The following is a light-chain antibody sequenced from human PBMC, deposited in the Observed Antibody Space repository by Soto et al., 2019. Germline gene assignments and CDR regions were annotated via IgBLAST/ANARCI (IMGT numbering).Light chain of an antibody. CDR3: QSYDSSLSAYV. CDR1: SSNIGAGYD. J-gene: IGLJ1*01. Sequence: QSVLAQPPSVSGAPGQKVTISCTGSSSNIGAGYDLHWYQQLPGTAPKLLLYGNSNRPSGVPDRFSGSKSGTSAFLAITGLQAEDEAEYYCQSYDSSLSAYVFGTGTKLTVL. V-gene: IGLV1-40*01. CDR2: GNS.